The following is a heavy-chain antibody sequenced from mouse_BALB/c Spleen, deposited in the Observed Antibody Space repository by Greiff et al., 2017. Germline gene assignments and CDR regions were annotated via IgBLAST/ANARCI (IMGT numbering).Heavy chain of an antibody. V-gene: IGHV14-3*02. CDR3: AREDYGEYLDY. Sequence: DVKLQESGAELVKPGASVKLSCTASGFNIKDTYMHWVKQRPEQGLEWIGRIDPANGNTKYDPKFQGKATITADTSSNTAYLQLSSLTAEDTAVYYCAREDYGEYLDYWGQGTTLTVSS. CDR2: IDPANGNT. D-gene: IGHD2-4*01. J-gene: IGHJ2*01. CDR1: GFNIKDTY.